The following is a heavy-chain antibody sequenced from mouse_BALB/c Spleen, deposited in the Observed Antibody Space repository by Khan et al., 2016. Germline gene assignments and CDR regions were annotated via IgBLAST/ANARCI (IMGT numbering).Heavy chain of an antibody. CDR2: IDPANGNT. V-gene: IGHV14-3*02. CDR3: AGGYYGTSHFDY. J-gene: IGHJ2*01. Sequence: VRLQQSGAELVKPGASVKLSCTASGFNIKDTYMHWVNQRPEQGLEWIGRIDPANGNTKYDPKFQGKATITADTSSNTAFLQLSSLTSEDTAVYYCAGGYYGTSHFDYWGQGTTLTVSS. D-gene: IGHD1-1*01. CDR1: GFNIKDTY.